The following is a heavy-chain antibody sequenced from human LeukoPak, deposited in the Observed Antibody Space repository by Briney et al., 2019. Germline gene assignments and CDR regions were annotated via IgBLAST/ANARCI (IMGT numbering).Heavy chain of an antibody. CDR1: GGSFSGYY. CDR3: AIMYYDMLTGYYGFDY. Sequence: SETLSLTCAVYGGSFSGYYWSWIRQPPGKGLEWIGEINHSGSTNYNPSLKSRVTISVDTSKNQFSLKLSSVTAADTAVYYCAIMYYDMLTGYYGFDYWGQGTLVTVSS. D-gene: IGHD3-9*01. J-gene: IGHJ4*02. V-gene: IGHV4-34*01. CDR2: INHSGST.